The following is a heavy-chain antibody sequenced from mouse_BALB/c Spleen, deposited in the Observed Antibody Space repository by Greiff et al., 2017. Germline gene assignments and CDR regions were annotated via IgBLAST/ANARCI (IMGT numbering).Heavy chain of an antibody. D-gene: IGHD2-4*01. CDR3: ARQKLSTMITTSWFAY. CDR1: GFTFSSYA. CDR2: ISSGGSYT. V-gene: IGHV5-9-3*01. J-gene: IGHJ3*01. Sequence: EVQRVESGGGLVKPGGSLKLSCAASGFTFSSYAMSWVRQTPEKRLEWVATISSGGSYTYYPDSVKGRFTISRDNAKNTLYLQMSSLRSEDTAMYYCARQKLSTMITTSWFAYWGQGTLVTVSA.